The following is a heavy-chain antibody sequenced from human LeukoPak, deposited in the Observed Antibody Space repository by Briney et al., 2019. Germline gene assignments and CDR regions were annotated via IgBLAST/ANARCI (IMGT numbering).Heavy chain of an antibody. CDR3: ARDPIAAAARYNWFDP. CDR2: TYYRSKWYN. D-gene: IGHD6-13*01. V-gene: IGHV6-1*01. CDR1: GDSVSSNSAA. Sequence: SQTLSLTCAISGDSVSSNSAAWNWIRQSPSRGLEWLGRTYYRSKWYNDYAVSVKSRITINPDTSKNQFFLQLNSVTPEDTAVYYCARDPIAAAARYNWFDPWGQGTLVTVSS. J-gene: IGHJ5*02.